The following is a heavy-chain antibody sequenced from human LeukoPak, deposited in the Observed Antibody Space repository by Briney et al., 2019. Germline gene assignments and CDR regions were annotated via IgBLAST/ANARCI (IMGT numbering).Heavy chain of an antibody. CDR1: GFTFSAYW. CDR2: IKQDGSDK. V-gene: IGHV3-7*03. Sequence: GGSLRLSCAASGFTFSAYWMSWVRQARGKGLEWVANIKQDGSDKYYVDSVKGRFTISRDNAKNSLYLQMNSLRAEDTAVYYCARKTVVGSYFDYWGQGTPVTVSS. D-gene: IGHD4-23*01. CDR3: ARKTVVGSYFDY. J-gene: IGHJ4*02.